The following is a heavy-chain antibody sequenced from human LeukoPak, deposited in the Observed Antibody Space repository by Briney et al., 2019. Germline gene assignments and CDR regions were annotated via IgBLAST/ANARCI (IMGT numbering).Heavy chain of an antibody. V-gene: IGHV3-21*01. Sequence: PGGSPRLSCAASGFTFSSYSMNWVRQAPGKGLEWVSSISSSSSYIYYADSVKGRFTISRDNAKNSLYLQMNSLRAEDTAVYYCAIAAAGDDDAFDIWGQGTMVTVSS. CDR3: AIAAAGDDDAFDI. CDR1: GFTFSSYS. J-gene: IGHJ3*02. CDR2: ISSSSSYI. D-gene: IGHD6-13*01.